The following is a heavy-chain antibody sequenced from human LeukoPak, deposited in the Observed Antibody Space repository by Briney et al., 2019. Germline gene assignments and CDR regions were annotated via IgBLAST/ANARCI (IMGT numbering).Heavy chain of an antibody. Sequence: AAVKVSCKASGYTFTGYYMHWVRQAPGQGLEWMGWINPNSGGTNYAQKFQGRVTMTTDTSTSTAYMELRSLKSDDTAVYYCAREEGAPIAAANVWGLGTMVTVSS. D-gene: IGHD6-13*01. V-gene: IGHV1-2*02. J-gene: IGHJ3*01. CDR1: GYTFTGYY. CDR2: INPNSGGT. CDR3: AREEGAPIAAANV.